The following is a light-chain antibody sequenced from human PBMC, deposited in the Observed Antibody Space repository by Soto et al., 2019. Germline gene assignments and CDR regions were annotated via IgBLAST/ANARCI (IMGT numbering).Light chain of an antibody. V-gene: IGKV3-20*01. J-gene: IGKJ4*01. CDR1: HSVVNNY. Sequence: EIVLTQSPGTLSLSPGERATLSCRASHSVVNNYLAWFQQKPGQAPRLLISGASSRAAGIPGRFSGSGSGTDFTLTISRLEHEDFAVYYCQQSSFSPLTFGGGTRVEIK. CDR3: QQSSFSPLT. CDR2: GAS.